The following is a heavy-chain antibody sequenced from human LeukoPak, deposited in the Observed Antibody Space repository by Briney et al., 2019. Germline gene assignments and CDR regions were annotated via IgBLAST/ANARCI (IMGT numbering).Heavy chain of an antibody. CDR3: ARDLLSQLMYYNSPWFDP. Sequence: SETLSLTCTVSGGSISSYYWSWIRQPPGKGLEWIGYIHYSGSTNYNPSLKSRVTISVDMSKNQFSLKLSSVTAADTAVYYCARDLLSQLMYYNSPWFDPWGQGTLVTVSS. CDR2: IHYSGST. J-gene: IGHJ5*02. CDR1: GGSISSYY. D-gene: IGHD3-3*01. V-gene: IGHV4-59*01.